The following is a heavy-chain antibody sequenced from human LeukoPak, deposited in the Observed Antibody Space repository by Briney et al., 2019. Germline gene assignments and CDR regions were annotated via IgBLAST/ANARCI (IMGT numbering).Heavy chain of an antibody. V-gene: IGHV3-21*01. J-gene: IGHJ4*02. CDR2: ISSSSSYI. D-gene: IGHD3-22*01. CDR1: GFTFSSYS. Sequence: GGSLRLSCAASGFTFSSYSMNWVRQAPGKGLEWVSSISSSSSYIYYADSVKGRFTISRDNAKNSLYLQMNSLRAEDTAVYYYATESIHYYGADYWGQGTLVTVSS. CDR3: ATESIHYYGADY.